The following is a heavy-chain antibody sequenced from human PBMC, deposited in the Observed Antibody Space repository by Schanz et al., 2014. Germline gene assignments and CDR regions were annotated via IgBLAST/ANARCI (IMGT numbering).Heavy chain of an antibody. D-gene: IGHD1-20*01. CDR3: ANNWNLDY. Sequence: PGGSLRLSCAASGFSFSDYYMSWIRQAPGKGLEWVSAISGRDGSTYYADSVRGRFTISRDNSKNTLYLQMNSLRAEDTAVYYCANNWNLDYWGQGTLVTVSS. CDR1: GFSFSDYY. J-gene: IGHJ4*02. V-gene: IGHV3-23*01. CDR2: ISGRDGST.